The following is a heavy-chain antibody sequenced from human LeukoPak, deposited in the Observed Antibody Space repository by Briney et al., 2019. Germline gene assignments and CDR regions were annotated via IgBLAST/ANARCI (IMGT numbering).Heavy chain of an antibody. CDR3: ARTGYSSGWYGDY. CDR2: IYPGDSDT. J-gene: IGHJ4*02. CDR1: GYGFTNYW. D-gene: IGHD6-19*01. Sequence: GESLKISCKGSGYGFTNYWIGWVRQMPGKGLEWMGIIYPGDSDTRYSPSFQGQDTISADKSISTAYLQWSSLKASDTAMYYCARTGYSSGWYGDYWGQGTLVTVSS. V-gene: IGHV5-51*01.